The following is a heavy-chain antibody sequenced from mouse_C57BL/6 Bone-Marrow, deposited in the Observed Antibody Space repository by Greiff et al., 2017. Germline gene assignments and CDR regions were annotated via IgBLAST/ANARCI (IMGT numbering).Heavy chain of an antibody. CDR1: GYTFTSYW. J-gene: IGHJ4*01. CDR2: IYPGDGDT. V-gene: IGHV1-82*01. Sequence: QVQLQQPGAELVMPGASVKLSCKASGYTFTSYWMHWVKQRPGKGLEWIGRIYPGDGDTNYNGKFKGKATLTADKSSSTAYMQLSSLTSEDSAVYFCANYDYDGDAMDYWGQGTSVTVSS. CDR3: ANYDYDGDAMDY. D-gene: IGHD2-4*01.